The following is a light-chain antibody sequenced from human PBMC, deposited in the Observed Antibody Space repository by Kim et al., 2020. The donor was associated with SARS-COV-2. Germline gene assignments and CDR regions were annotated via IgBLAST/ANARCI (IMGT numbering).Light chain of an antibody. Sequence: VAQGQTASITCSGDKLGDKYACWYQQKPGQSPVLVIYQDSKRPSGIPERFSGSNSGNTATLTISGTQAMDEADYYCQAWDSSTGHVFGTGTKVTVL. V-gene: IGLV3-1*01. CDR3: QAWDSSTGHV. CDR2: QDS. CDR1: KLGDKY. J-gene: IGLJ1*01.